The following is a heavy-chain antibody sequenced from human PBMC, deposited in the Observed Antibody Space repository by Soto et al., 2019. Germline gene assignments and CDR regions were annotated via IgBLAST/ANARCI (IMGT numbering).Heavy chain of an antibody. V-gene: IGHV1-18*01. CDR1: GYTFTSYG. CDR2: ISASNGNT. Sequence: QVQLVQSGAEVKKPGASVKVSCKASGYTFTSYGISWVRQAPGQGLVGMGWISASNGNTNYAQKLRGRVTMTTDTATSTAYMELRSLTSDDTAVYSCARRVGASYYFDYWGQGTLVTVSP. D-gene: IGHD1-26*01. J-gene: IGHJ4*02. CDR3: ARRVGASYYFDY.